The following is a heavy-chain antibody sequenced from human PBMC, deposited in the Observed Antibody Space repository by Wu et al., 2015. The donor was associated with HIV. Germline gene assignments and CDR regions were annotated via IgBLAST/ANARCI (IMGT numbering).Heavy chain of an antibody. D-gene: IGHD3-22*01. Sequence: QVQLVQSGAEVKKPGSSVKVSCKASGGTFNSYAISWVRQAPGQGLEWMGIINPSGGSTSFAQKFQGRVTMTRDTSTSTVYMQLSSLRSEDTAVYYCARGDSSGYYYSAMYDSWGQGTLVTVSS. J-gene: IGHJ4*02. CDR1: GGTFNSYA. CDR3: ARGDSSGYYYSAMYDS. CDR2: INPSGGST. V-gene: IGHV1-46*02.